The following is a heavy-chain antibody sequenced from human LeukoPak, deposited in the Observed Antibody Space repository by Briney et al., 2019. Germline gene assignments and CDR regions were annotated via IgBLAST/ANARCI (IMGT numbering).Heavy chain of an antibody. CDR2: IWNSGNS. V-gene: IGHV4-31*03. CDR1: AGSINSGGYF. Sequence: SETLSLTCTVSAGSINSGGYFWTWVRQHPGEGLEWIGYIWNSGNSYYNPSLSSRVIVSADSSKSTFSLKLSSVTAADTAVYYCARYHCGSTYCPGVDFYGQGTLVTVSS. J-gene: IGHJ4*02. D-gene: IGHD2-2*01. CDR3: ARYHCGSTYCPGVDF.